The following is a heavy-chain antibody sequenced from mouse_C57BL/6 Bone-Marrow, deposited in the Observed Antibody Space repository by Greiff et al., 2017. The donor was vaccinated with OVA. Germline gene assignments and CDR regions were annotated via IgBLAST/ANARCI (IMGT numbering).Heavy chain of an antibody. Sequence: VKLMESGPGLVAPSQSLSITCTVSGFSLTSYAISWVRQPPGKGLEWLGVIWTGGGTNYNSALKSRLSISKDNSKSQVFLKMNSLQTDDTARYYCARKGIYDGYYVPYYYAMDYWGQGTSVTVSS. J-gene: IGHJ4*01. CDR3: ARKGIYDGYYVPYYYAMDY. CDR2: IWTGGGT. CDR1: GFSLTSYA. D-gene: IGHD2-3*01. V-gene: IGHV2-9-1*01.